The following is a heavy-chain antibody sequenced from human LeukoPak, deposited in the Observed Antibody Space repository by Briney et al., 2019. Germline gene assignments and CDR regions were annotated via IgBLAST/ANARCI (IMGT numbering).Heavy chain of an antibody. CDR3: TRSPGAAWSFDN. D-gene: IGHD1-1*01. CDR2: ISSSSSYI. CDR1: GFTFDTYS. J-gene: IGHJ4*02. V-gene: IGHV3-21*01. Sequence: GGSLRLSCAASGFTFDTYSMHWVRQAPGKGLEWVSSISSSSSYIYYADSVKGRFTISRDNAKNSLYLQMNSLRAEDTAVYYCTRSPGAAWSFDNRGQRTLVTVSS.